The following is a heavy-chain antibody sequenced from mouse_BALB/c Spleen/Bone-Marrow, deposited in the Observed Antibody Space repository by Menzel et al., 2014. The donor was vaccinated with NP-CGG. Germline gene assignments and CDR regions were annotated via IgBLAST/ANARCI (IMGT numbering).Heavy chain of an antibody. CDR2: IYPVSGET. CDR3: GRGNYGSSYAMDY. D-gene: IGHD1-1*01. CDR1: GYTFTDHI. Sequence: LLESGAELASPGASVTLSCKASGYTFTDHIMNWVKKRPGQGLEWIGRIYPVSGETNYNQKFMGKATFSVDRSSSTVYMVLNSPTSEDPAVYYCGRGNYGSSYAMDYWGQGTSVTVSS. V-gene: IGHV1-11*01. J-gene: IGHJ4*01.